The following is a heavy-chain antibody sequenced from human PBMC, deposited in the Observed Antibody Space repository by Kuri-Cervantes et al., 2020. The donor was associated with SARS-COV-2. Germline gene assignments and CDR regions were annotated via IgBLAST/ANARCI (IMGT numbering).Heavy chain of an antibody. D-gene: IGHD1-26*01. J-gene: IGHJ3*02. CDR3: AKEIRATTRFDAFDI. CDR2: ISGSGGST. CDR1: GTTFSSYA. Sequence: GESLKISCAASGTTFSSYAMSWVRQAPGKGLEWVSAISGSGGSTYYADSVKGRFTISRDNSKNTLYLQMNSLRAEDTAVYYCAKEIRATTRFDAFDIWGQGTMVTVSS. V-gene: IGHV3-23*01.